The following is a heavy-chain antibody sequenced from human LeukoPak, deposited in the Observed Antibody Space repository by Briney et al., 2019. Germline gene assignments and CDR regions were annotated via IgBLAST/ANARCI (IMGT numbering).Heavy chain of an antibody. D-gene: IGHD1-26*01. CDR2: NWYDGINK. CDR3: ARDLGGNYHNYVDY. CDR1: GFAFSGDG. J-gene: IGHJ4*02. Sequence: ARSLRVYYAASGFAFSGDGMDWVRQPPGKAQEWVPINWYDGINKSDADCVKGRFIISRDNSKITLYLEMNSLSAEDTAVYYCARDLGGNYHNYVDYWGPGTLVTVSS. V-gene: IGHV3-33*01.